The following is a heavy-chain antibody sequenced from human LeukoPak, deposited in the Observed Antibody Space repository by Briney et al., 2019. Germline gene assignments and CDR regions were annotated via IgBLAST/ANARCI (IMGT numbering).Heavy chain of an antibody. V-gene: IGHV4-39*07. CDR3: ARDLDRYCSSTSCYPFDY. CDR1: GGSISSGDYY. J-gene: IGHJ4*02. CDR2: IYHSGST. D-gene: IGHD2-2*01. Sequence: SQTLSLTCTVSGGSISSGDYYWGWIRQPPGKGLEWIGSIYHSGSTYYNPSLKSRVTISVDTSKNQFSLKLSSVTAADTAVYYCARDLDRYCSSTSCYPFDYWGQGTLVTVSS.